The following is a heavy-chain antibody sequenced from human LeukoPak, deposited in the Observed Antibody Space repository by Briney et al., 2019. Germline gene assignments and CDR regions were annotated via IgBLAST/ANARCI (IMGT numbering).Heavy chain of an antibody. J-gene: IGHJ5*01. D-gene: IGHD3-9*01. V-gene: IGHV3-74*01. CDR1: GFTFSSYW. CDR2: IKGDGSHT. Sequence: PGGFLRLSCAASGFTFSSYWMHWVRQAPGKGLVWVSRIKGDGSHTIYADSVKGRFTISRDNAKNTLYLQMKSLRVEDTAVYYCVRDWDHFDFDSWGQGTLVTVST. CDR3: VRDWDHFDFDS.